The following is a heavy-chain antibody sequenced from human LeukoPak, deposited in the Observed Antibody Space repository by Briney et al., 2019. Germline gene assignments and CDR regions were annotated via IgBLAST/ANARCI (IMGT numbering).Heavy chain of an antibody. V-gene: IGHV3-30-3*01. CDR3: ARVQLRYCSSTSCSPPLYYFDY. CDR2: ISYDGSNK. D-gene: IGHD2-2*01. CDR1: GFTFSSYA. Sequence: RTGGSLRLSCAASGFTFSSYAMHWVRQAPGKGLEWVAVISYDGSNKYYADSVKGRFTISRDNSKNTLYLQMNSLRAEDTAVYYCARVQLRYCSSTSCSPPLYYFDYWGQGTLVTVSS. J-gene: IGHJ4*02.